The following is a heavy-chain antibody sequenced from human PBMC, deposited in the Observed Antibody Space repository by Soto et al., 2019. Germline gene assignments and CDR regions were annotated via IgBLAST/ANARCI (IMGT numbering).Heavy chain of an antibody. CDR2: IDVGSANA. CDR1: GFTFSSSA. CDR3: ARDRTGTSKPGLDP. J-gene: IGHJ5*02. Sequence: GASVKVSCKTSGFTFSSSAVHWVRQARGHRLQWIGWIDVGSANANYAHMLQERVTISRDMSTSTAYMELSSLRPDDTAIYYCARDRTGTSKPGLDPWGQGTLVTVSS. D-gene: IGHD1-1*01. V-gene: IGHV1-58*01.